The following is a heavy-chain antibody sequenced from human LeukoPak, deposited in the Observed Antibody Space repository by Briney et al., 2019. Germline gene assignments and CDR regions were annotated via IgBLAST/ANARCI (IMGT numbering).Heavy chain of an antibody. V-gene: IGHV4-39*07. Sequence: SETLSLTCTVSGGSISSSSYYWGWIRQPPGKGLEWIGSIYYSGSTNYNPSLKSRVTISLDTSKNQFSLKLSSVTAADTAVYYCARDWVGAAGTKWFDPWGQGTLVTVSS. D-gene: IGHD6-13*01. CDR3: ARDWVGAAGTKWFDP. J-gene: IGHJ5*02. CDR1: GGSISSSSYY. CDR2: IYYSGST.